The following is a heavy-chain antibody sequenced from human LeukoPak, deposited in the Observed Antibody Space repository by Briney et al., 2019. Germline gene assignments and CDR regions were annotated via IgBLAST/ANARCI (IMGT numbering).Heavy chain of an antibody. V-gene: IGHV4-59*01. CDR1: GGSISSYY. Sequence: SETLSLTCTVSGGSISSYYWSWIRQPPGKGLEWIGYIYYSGSTNYNPSLKSRVTISVDTSKNQFSLKLSSVTAADTAVYYCAKGGDSSGYYRFDSWGQGTLVTVSS. D-gene: IGHD3-22*01. J-gene: IGHJ4*02. CDR3: AKGGDSSGYYRFDS. CDR2: IYYSGST.